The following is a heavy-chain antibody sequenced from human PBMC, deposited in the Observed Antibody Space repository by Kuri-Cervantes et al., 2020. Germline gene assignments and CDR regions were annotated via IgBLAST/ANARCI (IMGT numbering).Heavy chain of an antibody. CDR1: GFTFSDYY. J-gene: IGHJ3*02. Sequence: LSLTCAASGFTFSDYYMSWIRQAPGKGLEWVSYISSSGSTIYYADSVKGRFTISRDNAKNSLYLQMNSLRAEDTAVYYCARPDRDCSGGSCSDAFDIWGQGTMVTVSS. V-gene: IGHV3-11*01. CDR2: ISSSGSTI. CDR3: ARPDRDCSGGSCSDAFDI. D-gene: IGHD2-15*01.